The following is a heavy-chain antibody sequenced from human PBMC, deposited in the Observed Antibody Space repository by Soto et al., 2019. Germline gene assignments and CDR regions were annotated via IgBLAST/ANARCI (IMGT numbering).Heavy chain of an antibody. J-gene: IGHJ4*02. V-gene: IGHV3-23*01. CDR2: ISGSGGST. D-gene: IGHD5-18*01. Sequence: EVQLLESGGGLVQPGGSLRLSCAASGLTFSSYAMSWVRQAPGKGLEWVSAISGSGGSTYYADSVKGRFTISRDNSKNTLYLQMNSLRAEDTAVYYCAKDLLVDTAMVPYYFDYWGQGTLVTVSS. CDR3: AKDLLVDTAMVPYYFDY. CDR1: GLTFSSYA.